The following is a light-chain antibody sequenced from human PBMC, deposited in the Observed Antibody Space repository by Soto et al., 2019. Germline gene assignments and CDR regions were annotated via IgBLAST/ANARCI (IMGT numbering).Light chain of an antibody. CDR2: DAS. J-gene: IGKJ4*01. CDR3: QQYNSYALT. V-gene: IGKV1-5*01. Sequence: DIQMTQSPSTLSASVGDRVTITCRASQSISSWLAWYQQKPGKAPKLLIYDASSLESGVPSTFSGSGSGTEFTLTISGLQADDFATYYCQQYNSYALTFGGGTKVEIE. CDR1: QSISSW.